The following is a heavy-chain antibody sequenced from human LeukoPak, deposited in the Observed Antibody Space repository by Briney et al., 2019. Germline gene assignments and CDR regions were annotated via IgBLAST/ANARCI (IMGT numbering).Heavy chain of an antibody. D-gene: IGHD3-9*01. CDR2: IYYGGST. CDR3: ARGSVGRYFDWLPFDY. Sequence: SETLSLTCTVSGGSISSSSYYWGWIRQPPGKGLEWIGSIYYGGSTYYNPSLKSRVTISVDTSKNQFSLKLSSVTAADTAVYYCARGSVGRYFDWLPFDYWGQGTLVTVSS. V-gene: IGHV4-39*07. CDR1: GGSISSSSYY. J-gene: IGHJ4*02.